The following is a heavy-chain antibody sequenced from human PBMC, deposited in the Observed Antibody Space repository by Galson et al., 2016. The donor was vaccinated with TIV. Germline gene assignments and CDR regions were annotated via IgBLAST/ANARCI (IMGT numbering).Heavy chain of an antibody. CDR1: GFTFIDFA. CDR3: ARDPTDYPSYYYLYGMDV. D-gene: IGHD4-11*01. J-gene: IGHJ6*02. V-gene: IGHV3-30*04. Sequence: SLRLSCAASGFTFIDFAMHWVRQAPGKGLEWVAVISYDGGSKYSADSVKGRFTISRDNSKNTVYLQMNSMRVEDTAVYYCARDPTDYPSYYYLYGMDVWGQGTTVTVS. CDR2: ISYDGGSK.